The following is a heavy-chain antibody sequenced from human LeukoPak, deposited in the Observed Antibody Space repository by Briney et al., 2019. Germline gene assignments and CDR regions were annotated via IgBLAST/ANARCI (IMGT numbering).Heavy chain of an antibody. CDR1: GGTFSSHA. D-gene: IGHD3-3*01. CDR3: ARGNYDFWAILDS. V-gene: IGHV1-69*05. Sequence: ASVKVSCKTSGGTFSSHAINWVRQAPGQGLEWMGRIIPIFDSTNYAQSFRGGVTFTTDDSTNTAYMELSGLRYEDTAVYYCARGNYDFWAILDSWGQGTPVTVSS. CDR2: IIPIFDST. J-gene: IGHJ4*02.